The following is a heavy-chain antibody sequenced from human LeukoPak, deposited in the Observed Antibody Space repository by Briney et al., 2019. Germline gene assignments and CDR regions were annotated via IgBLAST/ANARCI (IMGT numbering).Heavy chain of an antibody. Sequence: SETLSLTCTVSGGSISSYYWSWIRQPPGKGLEWIGYIYYSGSTNYNPSLKSRVTISVDTSKNQFSLKLSSVTAADTAVYYCATYGGNPFDYLGQGTLVTVSS. CDR2: IYYSGST. D-gene: IGHD4-23*01. J-gene: IGHJ4*02. CDR3: ATYGGNPFDY. V-gene: IGHV4-59*01. CDR1: GGSISSYY.